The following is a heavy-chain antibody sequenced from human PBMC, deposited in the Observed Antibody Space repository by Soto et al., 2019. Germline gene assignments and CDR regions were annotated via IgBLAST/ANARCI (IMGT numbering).Heavy chain of an antibody. J-gene: IGHJ5*02. D-gene: IGHD3-22*01. Sequence: SETLSLTCTVSGGSISSYYWSWIRQPAGKGLEWIGRIYTSGSTNYNPSLKSRVTMSVDTSKNQFSLKLSSVTAADTAVYYCARYNYDSSGYKDVTNWFDPWGQGTLVTVSS. CDR2: IYTSGST. CDR3: ARYNYDSSGYKDVTNWFDP. V-gene: IGHV4-4*07. CDR1: GGSISSYY.